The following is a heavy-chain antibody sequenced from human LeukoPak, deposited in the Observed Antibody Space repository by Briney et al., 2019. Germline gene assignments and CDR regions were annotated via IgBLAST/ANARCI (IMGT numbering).Heavy chain of an antibody. J-gene: IGHJ4*02. CDR1: GFTFSSYG. CDR2: MWYDGTNK. D-gene: IGHD5-12*01. Sequence: GGSLRLSCAASGFTFSSYGMHWVRQAPGKGLEWVAVMWYDGTNKYYADSVKGRFTTSRDNSKNTLYLQMNSLRAEDTAVYYCARISGYDWAPFDYWGQGTLVTVSS. V-gene: IGHV3-33*01. CDR3: ARISGYDWAPFDY.